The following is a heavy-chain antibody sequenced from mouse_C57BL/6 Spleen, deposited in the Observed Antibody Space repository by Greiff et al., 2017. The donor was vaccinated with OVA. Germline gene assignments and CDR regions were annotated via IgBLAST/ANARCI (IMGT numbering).Heavy chain of an antibody. D-gene: IGHD2-5*01. J-gene: IGHJ2*01. CDR2: INPNNGGT. CDR3: ARPGGSNLDY. CDR1: GYTFTDYY. Sequence: EVQLQQSGPELVKPGASVKISCKASGYTFTDYYMNWVKQSHGKSLEWIGDINPNNGGTSYNQKFKGKATLTVDKSSSTAYMELRSLTSEDSAVYYCARPGGSNLDYWGQGTTLTVSS. V-gene: IGHV1-26*01.